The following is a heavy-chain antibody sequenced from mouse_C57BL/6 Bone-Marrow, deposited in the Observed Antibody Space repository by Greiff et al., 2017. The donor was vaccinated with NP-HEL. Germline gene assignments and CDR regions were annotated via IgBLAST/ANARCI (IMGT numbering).Heavy chain of an antibody. V-gene: IGHV5-6*01. CDR1: GFTFSSYG. Sequence: DVQLQESGGDLVKPGGSLKLSCAASGFTFSSYGMSWVRQTPDKRLEWVATISSGGSYTYYPDSVKGRFTISRDNAKNTLYLQMSSLKSEDTAMYDCARQTGYYYWYFDVWGTGTTVTVSS. J-gene: IGHJ1*03. D-gene: IGHD2-3*01. CDR2: ISSGGSYT. CDR3: ARQTGYYYWYFDV.